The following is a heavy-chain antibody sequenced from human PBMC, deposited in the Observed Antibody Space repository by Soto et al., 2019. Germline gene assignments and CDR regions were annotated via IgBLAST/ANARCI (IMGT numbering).Heavy chain of an antibody. D-gene: IGHD3-3*01. V-gene: IGHV1-3*01. Sequence: PGESLKISCKGSGYSFTSYWIGWVRQAPGQRLEWMGWLNAGNDNTEYSQKLQGRVTITRDTSASTVYMEVSSLSSEDTAVYYCARVGQNYYGMDVWGQGTTVTVSS. J-gene: IGHJ6*02. CDR3: ARVGQNYYGMDV. CDR1: GYSFTSYW. CDR2: LNAGNDNT.